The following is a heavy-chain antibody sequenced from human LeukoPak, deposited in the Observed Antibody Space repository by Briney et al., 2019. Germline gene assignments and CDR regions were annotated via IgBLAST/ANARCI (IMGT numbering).Heavy chain of an antibody. J-gene: IGHJ4*02. CDR2: IYSSGST. CDR3: ARHVNSNGSPSDY. Sequence: PSETLSLTCTVSGGSISSGTYYWSWIRQPAGKGLEWIGRIYSSGSTNSNPSLKSRVTISIDTSKNQFSLKLRSVTAADTAVYYCARHVNSNGSPSDYWGQGTLVTVSS. D-gene: IGHD1-26*01. CDR1: GGSISSGTYY. V-gene: IGHV4-61*02.